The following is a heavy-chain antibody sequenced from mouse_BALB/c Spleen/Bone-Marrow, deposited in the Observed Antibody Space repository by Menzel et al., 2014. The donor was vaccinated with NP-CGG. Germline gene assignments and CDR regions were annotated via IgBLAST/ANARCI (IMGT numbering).Heavy chain of an antibody. CDR2: INPSNGGT. V-gene: IGHV1S81*02. CDR1: GYTFTSYY. J-gene: IGHJ3*01. Sequence: QVQLQQSGAELVKPGASVKLSCKASGYTFTSYYMSWVKQRPGQGLEWIGGINPSNGGTNFNEKFKSKATLTVDKSSSTAYMQLSSLTSEDSAVYYCTRSYYAKEGAWFAYWGQGTLVTVSA. CDR3: TRSYYAKEGAWFAY. D-gene: IGHD1-1*01.